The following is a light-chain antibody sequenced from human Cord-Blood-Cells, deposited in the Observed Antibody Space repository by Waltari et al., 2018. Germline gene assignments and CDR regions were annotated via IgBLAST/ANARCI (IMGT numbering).Light chain of an antibody. CDR3: QQYNSYSAWT. CDR1: QSISSW. CDR2: KAS. J-gene: IGKJ1*01. V-gene: IGKV1-5*03. Sequence: GDRVFINCRVSQSISSWLAWYQQKPGKAPKLLIYKASSLESGVPSRLSGSGSGTEFTLTISSLQPDDFATYYCQQYNSYSAWTFGQGTKVEIK.